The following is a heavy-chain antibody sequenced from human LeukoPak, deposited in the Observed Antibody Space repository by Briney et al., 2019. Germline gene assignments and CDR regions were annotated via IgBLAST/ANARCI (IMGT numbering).Heavy chain of an antibody. CDR1: GFTFRSYV. J-gene: IGHJ4*02. D-gene: IGHD2-15*01. V-gene: IGHV3-23*01. Sequence: GGSLRLSCAASGFTFRSYVMSWVRLAPGKGLEWVSGLNTDGAWIYYADSVKGRFTIPRDNSENTLYLQMNSLRVEDTAIYYCAKSTAPCSRGSCYSALESWGQGTLVTASS. CDR2: LNTDGAWI. CDR3: AKSTAPCSRGSCYSALES.